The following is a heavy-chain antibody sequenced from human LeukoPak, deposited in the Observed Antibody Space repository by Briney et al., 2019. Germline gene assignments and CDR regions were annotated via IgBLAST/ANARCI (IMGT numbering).Heavy chain of an antibody. CDR2: INPNSGGT. CDR3: ARDFALWFGEAYYGMDV. Sequence: EASVKVSCKASGYTFTGYYMHWVRQAPGQGLEWMGWINPNSGGTNYAQKFQGRVTMTRDTSISTAYMELRSLRSDDTAVYYCARDFALWFGEAYYGMDVWGQGTTVTASS. D-gene: IGHD3-10*01. CDR1: GYTFTGYY. J-gene: IGHJ6*02. V-gene: IGHV1-2*02.